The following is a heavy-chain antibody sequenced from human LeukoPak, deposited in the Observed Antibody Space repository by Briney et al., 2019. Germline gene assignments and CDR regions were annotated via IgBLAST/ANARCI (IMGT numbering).Heavy chain of an antibody. CDR1: GFTFSSYA. J-gene: IGHJ3*02. CDR3: ASVDTAMVFVGAFDI. Sequence: PGGSLRLSCAASGFTFSSYAMHWVRQAPGKGLEWVSVIYSGGSTYYADSVKGRFTISRDNSKNTLYLQMNSLRAEDTAVYYCASVDTAMVFVGAFDIWGQGTMVTVSS. D-gene: IGHD5-18*01. CDR2: IYSGGST. V-gene: IGHV3-53*01.